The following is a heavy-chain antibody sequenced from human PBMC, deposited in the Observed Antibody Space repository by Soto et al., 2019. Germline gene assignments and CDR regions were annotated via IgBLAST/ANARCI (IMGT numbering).Heavy chain of an antibody. CDR1: GGSFSGYY. CDR2: INHSGST. D-gene: IGHD3-22*01. V-gene: IGHV4-34*01. Sequence: SETLSLTCAVYGGSFSGYYWSWIRQPPGKGLEWIGEINHSGSTNYNPSLKSRVTISVDTSKNQFSLKLSSVTAADTAVYYCARGRNEYDSRGYYYRVYFDYWGQGTLVTVSS. CDR3: ARGRNEYDSRGYYYRVYFDY. J-gene: IGHJ4*02.